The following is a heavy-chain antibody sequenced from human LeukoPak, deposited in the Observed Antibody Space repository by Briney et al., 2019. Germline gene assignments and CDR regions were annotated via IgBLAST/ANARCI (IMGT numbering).Heavy chain of an antibody. CDR3: ARGLSAAIPFDY. CDR1: GGTFSSYA. V-gene: IGHV1-69*06. CDR2: IIPIFGTA. Sequence: SVKVSCMASGGTFSSYAISWVRQAPGQGLEWMGGIIPIFGTANYAQKFQGRVTITADKSTSTAYMELSSLRSEDTAVYYCARGLSAAIPFDYWGQGTLVTVSS. D-gene: IGHD2-2*01. J-gene: IGHJ4*02.